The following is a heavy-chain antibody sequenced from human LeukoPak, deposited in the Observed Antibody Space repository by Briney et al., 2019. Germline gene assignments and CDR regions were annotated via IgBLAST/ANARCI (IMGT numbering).Heavy chain of an antibody. CDR2: ISYDGSNK. D-gene: IGHD6-19*01. V-gene: IGHV3-30*04. J-gene: IGHJ4*02. CDR3: ASAESSGWYWFDY. CDR1: GFTFSSYA. Sequence: GGSLRLSCAASGFTFSSYAMHWVRQAPGKGLEWVAVISYDGSNKYYADSVKGRFTISRDNSKNTLYLQMNSLRAEDTAVYYCASAESSGWYWFDYWGQGTLVTVSS.